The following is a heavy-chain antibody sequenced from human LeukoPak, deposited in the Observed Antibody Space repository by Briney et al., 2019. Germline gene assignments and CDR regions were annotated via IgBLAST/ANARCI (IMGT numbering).Heavy chain of an antibody. D-gene: IGHD6-19*01. Sequence: ASVKVSCKASGYTITSFAFSWVRQAPGQGLEWMGWISAYNGNTNYAQKLQGRVTMTTDTSTSTAYMELRSLRSDDTAVYYCARGPRQSPPFDIWGQGTMVTVSS. V-gene: IGHV1-18*01. CDR1: GYTITSFA. CDR2: ISAYNGNT. J-gene: IGHJ3*02. CDR3: ARGPRQSPPFDI.